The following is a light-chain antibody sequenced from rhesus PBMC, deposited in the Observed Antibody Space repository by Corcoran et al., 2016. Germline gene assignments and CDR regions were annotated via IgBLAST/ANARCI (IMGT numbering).Light chain of an antibody. J-gene: IGLJ1*01. CDR3: LLFFNGIHV. V-gene: IGLV7-71*01. CDR1: TGAVTSAND. CDR2: NVH. Sequence: QAIVTQEPSLTVSPGGTIPLTCGSTTGAVTSANDPNWFQQKPGQVPRGLIYNVHITPSWTPVRFSGSLVGGKAVLTLSGAQSEDEADYYCLLFFNGIHVFGSGTRLSVL.